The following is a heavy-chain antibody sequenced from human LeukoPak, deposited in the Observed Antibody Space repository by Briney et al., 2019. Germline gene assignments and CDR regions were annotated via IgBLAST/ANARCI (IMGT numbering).Heavy chain of an antibody. CDR2: IYTSGST. CDR1: GGSISSYY. J-gene: IGHJ3*02. V-gene: IGHV4-4*07. CDR3: AIAPIAAAGTVLRPDAFDI. D-gene: IGHD6-13*01. Sequence: SETLSLTCTVSGGSISSYYWSWIRQPAGKGLEWIGRIYTSGSTNYNPPLKSRVTMSVDTSKNQFSLKLSSVTAADTAVYYCAIAPIAAAGTVLRPDAFDIWGQGTMVTVSS.